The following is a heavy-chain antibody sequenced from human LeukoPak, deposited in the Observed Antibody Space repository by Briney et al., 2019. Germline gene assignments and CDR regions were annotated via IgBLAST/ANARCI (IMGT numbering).Heavy chain of an antibody. V-gene: IGHV4-59*08. Sequence: SETLTLTCTVSGGSISSYYWSWIREPPGKGLEWSGYTYYGGSTNYNPSLKSRVTMSVDTSKNQFSLKLSSVTAADMAVYYCARSAGPMVRGVIHHYYGMDVWGQGTTVTVFS. CDR2: TYYGGST. J-gene: IGHJ6*02. D-gene: IGHD3-10*01. CDR1: GGSISSYY. CDR3: ARSAGPMVRGVIHHYYGMDV.